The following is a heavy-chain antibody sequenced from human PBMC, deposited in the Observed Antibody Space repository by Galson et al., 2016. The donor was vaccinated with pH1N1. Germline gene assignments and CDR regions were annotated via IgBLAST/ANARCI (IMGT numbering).Heavy chain of an antibody. CDR2: IRASDGSP. CDR1: GFTFSSYA. D-gene: IGHD3-22*01. J-gene: IGHJ4*02. Sequence: SLRLSCAASGFTFSSYAMSWVRQAPGKGLEWVSVIRASDGSPYYADSVKGRFTISRDISKNTLYLQMNRLRAEDTAVYYRAKDSSAYLWHFDCWGQGTLVTVSS. CDR3: AKDSSAYLWHFDC. V-gene: IGHV3-23*01.